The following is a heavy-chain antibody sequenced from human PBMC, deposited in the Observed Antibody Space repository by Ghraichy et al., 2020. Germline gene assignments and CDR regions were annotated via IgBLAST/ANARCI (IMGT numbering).Heavy chain of an antibody. V-gene: IGHV3-53*01. CDR2: IFSGGGT. D-gene: IGHD2-2*01. CDR3: ARDRRVPATMYYYYYGMDV. J-gene: IGHJ6*02. Sequence: GGSLRLSCAASGFGVGSSYMSWVRQPPGKGLEWVSVIFSGGGTYYADSVKGRFTISRDNSKNTLYLQMNSLRAEDTAVYYCARDRRVPATMYYYYYGMDVWGQGTTVTVSS. CDR1: GFGVGSSY.